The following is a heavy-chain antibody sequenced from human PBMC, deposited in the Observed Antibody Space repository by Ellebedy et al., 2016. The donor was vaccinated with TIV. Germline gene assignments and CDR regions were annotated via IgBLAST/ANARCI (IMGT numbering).Heavy chain of an antibody. Sequence: MPSETLSLTCTVSGGSISSYYWSWIRQPPGKGLEWIGYIYYSGSTKYNPSLKSRVTISVDRSKNQFSLKLNSVTAADTAMYYCARELSGSDHFDYWGQGTLVTVSS. CDR2: IYYSGST. CDR1: GGSISSYY. CDR3: ARELSGSDHFDY. D-gene: IGHD6-19*01. V-gene: IGHV4-59*01. J-gene: IGHJ4*02.